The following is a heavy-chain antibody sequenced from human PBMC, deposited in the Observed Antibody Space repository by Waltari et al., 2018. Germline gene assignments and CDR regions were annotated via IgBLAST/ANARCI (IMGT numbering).Heavy chain of an antibody. CDR1: GGSISGYH. CDR3: ARQRFFDS. CDR2: IYNSGST. J-gene: IGHJ4*02. V-gene: IGHV4-59*13. Sequence: QVQLQESGPGLVKPSETLSLTRTVPGGSISGYHWSWIRQPPGKGLEWIGYIYNSGSTKYNPSLKSRVTISVDTSKSQFSLKLSSVTAADTAVYYCARQRFFDSWGQGTLVTVSS. D-gene: IGHD3-3*01.